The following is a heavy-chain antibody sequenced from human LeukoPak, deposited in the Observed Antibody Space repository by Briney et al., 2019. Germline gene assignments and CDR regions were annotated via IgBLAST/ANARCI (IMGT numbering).Heavy chain of an antibody. CDR1: GFTFDDYG. CDR2: INWNGGST. Sequence: GGSLRLSCAASGFTFDDYGMSWVRQAPGKGLEWVSNINWNGGSTGYADSVKGRFTISRDNAKNSLYLQMNSLRAEDTAVYYCARDQRSLRIGYYFDYWGQGTLVTVSS. D-gene: IGHD5/OR15-5a*01. CDR3: ARDQRSLRIGYYFDY. V-gene: IGHV3-20*04. J-gene: IGHJ4*02.